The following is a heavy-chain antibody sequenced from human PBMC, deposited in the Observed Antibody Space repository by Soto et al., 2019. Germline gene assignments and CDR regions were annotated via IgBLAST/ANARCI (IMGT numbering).Heavy chain of an antibody. D-gene: IGHD3-3*01. V-gene: IGHV1-69*02. CDR3: ASRASHYDFWSGYYLVY. Sequence: QVQLVQSGAEVKKPGSSVKVSCKASGGTFSSYTISWVRQAPGQGLEWMGRIIPILGIANYAQKFQGRVTITADKSTSTAYMELSSLRSEVTAVFYCASRASHYDFWSGYYLVYWGQGTLVTVSS. J-gene: IGHJ4*02. CDR2: IIPILGIA. CDR1: GGTFSSYT.